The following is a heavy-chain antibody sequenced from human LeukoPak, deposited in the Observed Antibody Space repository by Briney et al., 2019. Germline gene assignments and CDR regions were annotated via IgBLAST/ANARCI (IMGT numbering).Heavy chain of an antibody. CDR3: ARGGGYCSGGSCYSYLDY. Sequence: PAASVKVSCKASGGTFSSYAISWVRQAPGQGLEWMGGIIPIFGTANYAQKFQGRVTITADKSTSTAYMELSSLRSEDTAVYYCARGGGYCSGGSCYSYLDYWGQGTLVTVSP. J-gene: IGHJ4*02. CDR1: GGTFSSYA. V-gene: IGHV1-69*06. CDR2: IIPIFGTA. D-gene: IGHD2-15*01.